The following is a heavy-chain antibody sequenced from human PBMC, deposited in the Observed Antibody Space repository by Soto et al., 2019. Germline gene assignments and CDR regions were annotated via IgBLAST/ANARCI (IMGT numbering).Heavy chain of an antibody. D-gene: IGHD2-2*01. J-gene: IGHJ5*02. CDR1: GYTFTSYA. Sequence: ASVKVSCKASGYTFTSYAMHWVRQAPGQRLEWMGWINAGNGNTKYSQKFQGRVTITRDTSASTAYMELSSLRSEDTAVYYCGRDHQLLNWFDPWGQGTLVTVSA. CDR2: INAGNGNT. CDR3: GRDHQLLNWFDP. V-gene: IGHV1-3*01.